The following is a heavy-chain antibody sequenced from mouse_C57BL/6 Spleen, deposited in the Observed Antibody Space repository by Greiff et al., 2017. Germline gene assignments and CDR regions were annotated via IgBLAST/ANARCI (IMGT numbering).Heavy chain of an antibody. CDR2: ISSGSSTI. J-gene: IGHJ1*03. CDR3: ARPELGRGYFDV. D-gene: IGHD4-1*01. CDR1: GFTFRDYG. V-gene: IGHV5-17*01. Sequence: EVKVVESGGGLVKPGGSLKLSCAASGFTFRDYGMHWVRQAPEKGLEWVAYISSGSSTIYYADTVKGRFTISRDNAKNTLFLQMTSLRSEDTAMYYCARPELGRGYFDVWGTGTTVTVSS.